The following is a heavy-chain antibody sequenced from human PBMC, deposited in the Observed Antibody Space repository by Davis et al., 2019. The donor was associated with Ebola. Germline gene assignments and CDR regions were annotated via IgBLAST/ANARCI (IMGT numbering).Heavy chain of an antibody. D-gene: IGHD6-6*01. Sequence: MPSETLSLTCTVSGGSISSSSYYWGWIRQPPGKGLEWIGSMYYSGSTYNPSLKSRVTISVDTSKNQFSLKLSSVTAADTAVYYCARQNEYSNSFFYYYYGMDVWGQGTTVTVSS. CDR1: GGSISSSSYY. V-gene: IGHV4-39*01. CDR2: MYYSGST. CDR3: ARQNEYSNSFFYYYYGMDV. J-gene: IGHJ6*02.